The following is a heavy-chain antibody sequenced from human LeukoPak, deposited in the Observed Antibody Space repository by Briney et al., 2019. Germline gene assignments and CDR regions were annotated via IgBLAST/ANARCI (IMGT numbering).Heavy chain of an antibody. CDR3: ARVDSGSACAS. V-gene: IGHV1-2*02. D-gene: IGHD6-19*01. Sequence: ASVKVSCKASGYIFTGYYMHWVRQAPGQGLEWMGWINPNSGDTNYAQKFQGRVTMTRDTSISTAYMELSRLRSDDTAVYYCARVDSGSACASWGRGILVTVSS. J-gene: IGHJ1*01. CDR2: INPNSGDT. CDR1: GYIFTGYY.